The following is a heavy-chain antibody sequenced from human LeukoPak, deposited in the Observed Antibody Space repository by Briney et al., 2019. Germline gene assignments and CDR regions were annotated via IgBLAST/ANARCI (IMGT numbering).Heavy chain of an antibody. J-gene: IGHJ4*02. CDR1: GFTFSSYA. D-gene: IGHD1-26*01. CDR3: ARGRGRGVDY. V-gene: IGHV3-30*04. CDR2: ISYDGSNK. Sequence: GGSLRLSCAASGFTFSSYAMHWVRQAPGKGLEWVAVISYDGSNKYYADSVKGRFTISRDNSKNTLYLQMNSLRAEDTAVYYCARGRGRGVDYWGQGTLVTVSS.